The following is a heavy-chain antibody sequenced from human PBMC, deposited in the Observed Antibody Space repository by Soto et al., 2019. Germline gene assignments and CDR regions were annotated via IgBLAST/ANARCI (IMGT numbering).Heavy chain of an antibody. D-gene: IGHD3-16*01. CDR2: VSADGGTT. J-gene: IGHJ6*02. V-gene: IGHV3-64*02. CDR1: GFTFSNYP. CDR3: ARGLIPYGLDV. Sequence: EVHLVESGEGLVQPGGSLRLSCAASGFTFSNYPIHWVRQAPGKGLEYVSAVSADGGTTFYADSVRGRFTMSRDNLKNTLYLEMRSLRVEDMAVYYCARGLIPYGLDVWGQGTTVTVS.